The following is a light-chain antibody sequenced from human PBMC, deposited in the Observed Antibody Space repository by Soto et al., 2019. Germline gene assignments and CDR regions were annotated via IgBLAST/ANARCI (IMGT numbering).Light chain of an antibody. CDR1: SSDVGGYNY. Sequence: QSALTQPPSASGSPGQSVAISCTGTSSDVGGYNYVSWYQQHPGKAPKLMIYEVSKRPSGVPDRFPGSKSGNTASLTVSGLQAEDEADYYCSSYAGSNNVIFGGGTQLTVL. CDR3: SSYAGSNNVI. V-gene: IGLV2-8*01. CDR2: EVS. J-gene: IGLJ2*01.